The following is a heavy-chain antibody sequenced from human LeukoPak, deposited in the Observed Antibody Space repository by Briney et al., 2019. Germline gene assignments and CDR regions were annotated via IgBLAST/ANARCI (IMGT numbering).Heavy chain of an antibody. CDR3: ARGRITGYFDY. CDR2: IYSGGST. D-gene: IGHD3-16*01. Sequence: GGSLRFSCAASGFIVSTSYMTWVRQAPGKGLEWVSFIYSGGSTYYADSVKGRFTISRDSSKNTLYLQMHSLRVEDTAVYYCARGRITGYFDYWGQGTLVTVSS. J-gene: IGHJ4*02. CDR1: GFIVSTSY. V-gene: IGHV3-53*01.